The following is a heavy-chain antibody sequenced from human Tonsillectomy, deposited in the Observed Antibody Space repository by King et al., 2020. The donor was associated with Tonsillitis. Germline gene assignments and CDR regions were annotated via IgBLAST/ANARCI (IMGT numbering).Heavy chain of an antibody. D-gene: IGHD3-22*01. V-gene: IGHV3-11*05. CDR2: ISSSSSYT. Sequence: VQLVESGGGLVKPGGSLRLSCAASGFTFSDYYMSWIRQAPGKGLEWVSYISSSSSYTKYADSVKGRFTISRDNAKNSLYLQMNSLRAEDTAVYYWAGTRSGYYLSGYYMDVWGKGTTATVSS. CDR3: AGTRSGYYLSGYYMDV. J-gene: IGHJ6*03. CDR1: GFTFSDYY.